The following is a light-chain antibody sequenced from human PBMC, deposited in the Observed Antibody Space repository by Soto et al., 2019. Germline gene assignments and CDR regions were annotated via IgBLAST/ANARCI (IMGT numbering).Light chain of an antibody. V-gene: IGKV3-20*01. CDR3: QHYGNSLT. Sequence: DIVLTQSPGTLSLYPGESVTLSCRASQSVSSSHLAWYQQKPGQAPRLFIYGASRRATGIPDRFSGSGSATDFTLTISRLQPDDFAVYSCQHYGNSLTFGGGTKVEIK. CDR2: GAS. CDR1: QSVSSSH. J-gene: IGKJ4*01.